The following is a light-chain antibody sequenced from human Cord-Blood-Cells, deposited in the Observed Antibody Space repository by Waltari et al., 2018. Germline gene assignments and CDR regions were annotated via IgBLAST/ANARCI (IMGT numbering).Light chain of an antibody. V-gene: IGLV2-23*01. CDR2: EGS. Sequence: QSALTQPASVSGSPGQSITIPCTGTSSDVGSYNLVSWYQQHPGKAPKLMIYEGSKRPLGVSNRFSGSKSGNTASLTISGLQAEDEADYYCCSYAGSSTLVFGGGTKLTVL. CDR3: CSYAGSSTLV. J-gene: IGLJ3*02. CDR1: SSDVGSYNL.